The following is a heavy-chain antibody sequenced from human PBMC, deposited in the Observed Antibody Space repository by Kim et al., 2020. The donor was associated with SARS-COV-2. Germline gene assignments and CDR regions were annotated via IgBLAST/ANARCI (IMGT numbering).Heavy chain of an antibody. J-gene: IGHJ3*02. V-gene: IGHV3-23*01. D-gene: IGHD3-22*01. CDR3: AKRGYYYGTSASHTFDI. Sequence: VRGRLTISRDNSKNTLYLQMNSLRAEDTAIYYCAKRGYYYGTSASHTFDIWGQGTVVIVSS.